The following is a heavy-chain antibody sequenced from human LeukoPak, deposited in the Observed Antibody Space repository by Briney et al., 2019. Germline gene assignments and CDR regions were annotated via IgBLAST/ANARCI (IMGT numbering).Heavy chain of an antibody. Sequence: ASVKVSCKASGYTFTGYYMHWVRQAPGQGLEWMGWINPNSGGTTYAQKFQGRVTMTRDTSISTAYMELSRLRSDDTAVYYCARAPPLPLGPFTLTGAFDVWGRGTLVTVSS. CDR1: GYTFTGYY. D-gene: IGHD3/OR15-3a*01. J-gene: IGHJ3*01. CDR2: INPNSGGT. CDR3: ARAPPLPLGPFTLTGAFDV. V-gene: IGHV1-2*02.